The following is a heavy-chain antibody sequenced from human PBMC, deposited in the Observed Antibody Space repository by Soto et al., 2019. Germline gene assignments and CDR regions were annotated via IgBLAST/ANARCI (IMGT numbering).Heavy chain of an antibody. Sequence: ETLSLTCAVYSGSFSGYYYSWIRQSPGKGLEWIGEITHGGSTTYSPSLKSRVAMSLDTSTNQFSLNMASMTAADTAVYYCARGRLFLTTSGLAITYFDYWGQGTLVTVSS. CDR2: ITHGGST. CDR3: ARGRLFLTTSGLAITYFDY. D-gene: IGHD3-3*01. CDR1: SGSFSGYY. J-gene: IGHJ4*02. V-gene: IGHV4-34*01.